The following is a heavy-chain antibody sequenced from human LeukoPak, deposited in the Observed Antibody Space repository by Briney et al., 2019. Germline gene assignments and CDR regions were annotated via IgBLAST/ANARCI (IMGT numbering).Heavy chain of an antibody. J-gene: IGHJ5*02. D-gene: IGHD4-17*01. CDR2: IYTSGST. CDR1: GGSISSGSYY. V-gene: IGHV4-61*02. Sequence: SETLSLTCTVSGGSISSGSYYWSWIRQPAGKGLEWIGCIYTSGSTNYNPSLKSRVTISVDTSKNQFSLKLSSVTAADTAVYYCARDDYGDYGGWFDPWGQGTLVTVSS. CDR3: ARDDYGDYGGWFDP.